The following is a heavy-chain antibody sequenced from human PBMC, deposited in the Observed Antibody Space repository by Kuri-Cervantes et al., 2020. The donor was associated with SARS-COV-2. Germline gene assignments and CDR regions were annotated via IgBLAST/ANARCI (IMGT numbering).Heavy chain of an antibody. CDR2: IMPALGMP. D-gene: IGHD3-22*01. CDR3: ARVKAHYYDSSGYRKAFDI. CDR1: GGTFSTAI. Sequence: SVKVSCKASGGTFSTAIVSWVRQGPGQGLEWMGGIMPALGMPNYAQKFRDRVTITADTSTATAFLELSGLKSEDTAVYYCARVKAHYYDSSGYRKAFDIWGQGTMVTVSS. V-gene: IGHV1-69*10. J-gene: IGHJ3*02.